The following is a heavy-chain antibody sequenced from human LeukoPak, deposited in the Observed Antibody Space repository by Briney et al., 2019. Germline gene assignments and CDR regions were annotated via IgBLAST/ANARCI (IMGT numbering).Heavy chain of an antibody. D-gene: IGHD3-3*01. CDR1: GYTFTGYY. Sequence: ASVKVSCKASGYTFTGYYMHWVRQAPGQGLECMGWINPNSGGTNYAQKFQGRVTMTRDTSISTAYMELSRLRSEDTAVYYCATIGITIFGVVIRSAEYFQHWGQGTLVTVSS. J-gene: IGHJ1*01. CDR3: ATIGITIFGVVIRSAEYFQH. CDR2: INPNSGGT. V-gene: IGHV1-2*02.